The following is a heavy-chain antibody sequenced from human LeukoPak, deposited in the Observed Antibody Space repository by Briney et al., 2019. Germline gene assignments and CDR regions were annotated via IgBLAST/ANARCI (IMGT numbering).Heavy chain of an antibody. CDR2: ISSSSSYI. CDR1: GFTFSSYS. CDR3: ARDYRGSSGFDY. J-gene: IGHJ4*02. D-gene: IGHD6-6*01. V-gene: IGHV3-21*01. Sequence: PGRSLRLSCAASGFTFSSYSMNWVRQAPGKGLEWVSSISSSSSYIYYADSVKGRFTISRDNAKNSLYLQMNSLRAEDTAVYYCARDYRGSSGFDYWGQGTLVTVSS.